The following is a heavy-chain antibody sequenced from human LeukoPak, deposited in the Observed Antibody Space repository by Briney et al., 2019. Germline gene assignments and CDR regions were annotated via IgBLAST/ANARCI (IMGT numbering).Heavy chain of an antibody. V-gene: IGHV4-59*01. CDR3: TRGAGWLIDY. D-gene: IGHD3-16*01. CDR2: IYYSGST. CDR1: GGSISSYY. J-gene: IGHJ4*02. Sequence: MPPETLSLTCTVSGGSISSYYWSWIRQPPGKGLEWIGYIYYSGSTNYNPSLKSRVTISVDTSKNQFSLKLNSLTTADTAVYYCTRGAGWLIDYWGQGILVTVSS.